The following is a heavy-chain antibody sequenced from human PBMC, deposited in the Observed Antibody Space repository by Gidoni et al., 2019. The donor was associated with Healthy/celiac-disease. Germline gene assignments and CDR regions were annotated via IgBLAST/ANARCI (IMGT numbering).Heavy chain of an antibody. J-gene: IGHJ5*02. D-gene: IGHD6-13*01. Sequence: QVQLQESGPGLVKPSETLSLTCTFSGGSISRYYWSWIRQPPGKGVEWFGYSYYSGSTNHNPSLKSRVTISVDTSKKQFSLKLSSVTAADTAVYYCARDSAAAGINHWGQGTLVTVSS. CDR2: SYYSGST. V-gene: IGHV4-59*01. CDR1: GGSISRYY. CDR3: ARDSAAAGINH.